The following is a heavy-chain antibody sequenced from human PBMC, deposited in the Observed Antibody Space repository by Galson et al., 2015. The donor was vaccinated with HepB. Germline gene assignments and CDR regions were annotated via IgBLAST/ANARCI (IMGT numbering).Heavy chain of an antibody. V-gene: IGHV2-70*11. CDR1: GFSLSTSGMC. D-gene: IGHD2-21*02. CDR3: ARTRVTWTDAYCYYYYMDV. CDR2: IDWDDDK. Sequence: PALVKPTQTLTLTCTFSGFSLSTSGMCVSWIRQPPGKALEWLARIDWDDDKYYSTSLKTRLTISKDTSKNQVVLTMTNMDPVDTATYYCARTRVTWTDAYCYYYYMDVWGKGTTVTVSS. J-gene: IGHJ6*03.